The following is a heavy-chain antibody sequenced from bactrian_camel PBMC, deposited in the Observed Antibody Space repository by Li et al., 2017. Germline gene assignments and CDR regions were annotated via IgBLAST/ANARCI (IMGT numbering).Heavy chain of an antibody. J-gene: IGHJ4*01. CDR1: GTTHTRRW. V-gene: IGHV3S53*01. CDR2: VAGDGST. Sequence: VQLVESGGNSVQAGGSLKLSCTLSGTTHTRRWMGWFRQAPRKEREGVAVVAGDGSTMYGPAVMGRFTSSKDSVENILFLQMNNVKPEDTAMYYCAAEYNDGRCRGRYGFWGRGTQVTV. CDR3: AAEYNDGRCRGRYGF.